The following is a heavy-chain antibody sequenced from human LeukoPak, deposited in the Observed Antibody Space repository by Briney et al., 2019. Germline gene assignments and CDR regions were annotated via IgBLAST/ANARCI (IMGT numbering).Heavy chain of an antibody. CDR3: AKDGTSWAVVVPAADNY. J-gene: IGHJ4*02. D-gene: IGHD2-2*01. Sequence: RTGGSLRLSCAASGFTVSSYAMSWVRQAPGKGLEWVSASSGSGGSTYYADSVKGRFTISRENSKNKLYLQSNSLRAEDTPVYYCAKDGTSWAVVVPAADNYWGQGTLVTVSS. CDR2: SSGSGGST. CDR1: GFTVSSYA. V-gene: IGHV3-23*01.